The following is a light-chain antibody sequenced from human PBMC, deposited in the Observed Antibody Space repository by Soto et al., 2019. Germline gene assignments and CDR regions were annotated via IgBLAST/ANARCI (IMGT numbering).Light chain of an antibody. V-gene: IGLV2-8*01. CDR3: SSYAGSTNVV. CDR2: EVT. Sequence: QSALTQPPSASGSPGQSVTISCTGTSSDVGGYNYVSWYQQHPGKAPKLMIYEVTKRPSGVPDRFSGSKSDNTASLTVSGLQAEDEADYYCSSYAGSTNVVFGAGTKLTVL. CDR1: SSDVGGYNY. J-gene: IGLJ2*01.